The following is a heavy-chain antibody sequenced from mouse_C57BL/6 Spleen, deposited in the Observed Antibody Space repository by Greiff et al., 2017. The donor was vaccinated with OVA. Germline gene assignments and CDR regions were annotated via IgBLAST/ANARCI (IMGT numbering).Heavy chain of an antibody. D-gene: IGHD1-1*01. V-gene: IGHV1-69*01. Sequence: QVQLQQPGAELVMPGASVKLSCKASGYTFTSYWMHWVKQRPGQGLEWIGEIDPSDSYTNYNQKFKGKSTLTVDKSSSTAYMQLSSLTSEDSAVYYCARKYYGSSYRFADWGQGTLVTVSA. CDR1: GYTFTSYW. J-gene: IGHJ3*01. CDR2: IDPSDSYT. CDR3: ARKYYGSSYRFAD.